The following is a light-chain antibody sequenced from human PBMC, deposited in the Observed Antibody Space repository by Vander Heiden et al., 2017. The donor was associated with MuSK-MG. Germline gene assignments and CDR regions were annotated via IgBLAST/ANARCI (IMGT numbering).Light chain of an antibody. CDR2: WAS. CDR1: QSVLYSSNNKNY. V-gene: IGKV4-1*01. Sequence: DIVMTQSPDSLAASLGERATVNCKSSQSVLYSSNNKNYLAWYQQKPGQPPKLLIYWASTREAGVTDRFSGSGSGTDFTLTISRLQAEDVAVYYCQQADNIPSTFGQGTKMEIK. J-gene: IGKJ2*01. CDR3: QQADNIPST.